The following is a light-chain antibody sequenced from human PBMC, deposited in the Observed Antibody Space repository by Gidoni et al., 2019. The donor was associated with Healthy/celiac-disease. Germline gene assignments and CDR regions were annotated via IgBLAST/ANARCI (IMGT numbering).Light chain of an antibody. Sequence: DIQMTHSPSSLSSSVGDRVTITFRASQSISSYLNWYKQKPGKAPKLLIYAASSLQSGVPSRFSGSGSGTDFTLTISSLQHEDFATYYCQKSYSTRWTFGQGTKVEIK. CDR1: QSISSY. J-gene: IGKJ1*01. CDR3: QKSYSTRWT. CDR2: AAS. V-gene: IGKV1-39*01.